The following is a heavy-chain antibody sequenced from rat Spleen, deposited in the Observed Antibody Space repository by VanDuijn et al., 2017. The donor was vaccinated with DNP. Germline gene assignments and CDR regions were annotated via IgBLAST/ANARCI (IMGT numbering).Heavy chain of an antibody. CDR3: ARRDYSSYLYGY. CDR1: GFTFSHYY. D-gene: IGHD1-2*01. J-gene: IGHJ2*01. CDR2: IDTSGGRA. V-gene: IGHV5-25*01. Sequence: EVQLVESGGGLVQPGRSLKLSCAASGFTFSHYYMAWVRQAPKKGLEWVATIDTSGGRAYYPDSVKGRFTISRDNAKSSLYLQMNTLKSEDTATYYCARRDYSSYLYGYWGHGVMVTVSS.